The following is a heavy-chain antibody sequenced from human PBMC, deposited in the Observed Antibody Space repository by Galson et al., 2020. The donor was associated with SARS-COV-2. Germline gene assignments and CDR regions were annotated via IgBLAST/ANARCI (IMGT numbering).Heavy chain of an antibody. V-gene: IGHV3-21*01. J-gene: IGHJ4*02. CDR1: GFTFSNYD. D-gene: IGHD6-19*01. CDR3: ARDLPTQPGC. Sequence: GESLKISCAASGFTFSNYDMNWVRQAPGKGLERVTSISSSYRYIYYADSAKGRFTISRDNAKNSLFLQMNSLRVDDTAVYYCARDLPTQPGCWGQGTLVTVSS. CDR2: ISSSYRYI.